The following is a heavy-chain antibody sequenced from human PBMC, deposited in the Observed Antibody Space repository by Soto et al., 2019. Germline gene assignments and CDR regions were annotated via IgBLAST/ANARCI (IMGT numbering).Heavy chain of an antibody. CDR3: AKDGGADGYFGNWLDP. V-gene: IGHV1-69*15. CDR1: GGTFSNYA. J-gene: IGHJ5*02. CDR2: IIPIFGTT. D-gene: IGHD5-12*01. Sequence: QVQLVQSGAEVKKPGSSVKVSCKASGGTFSNYAITWVRQAPGQGLELVGRIIPIFGTTNVAQKFQGRVTITADESTTTDYMELSGLRSDDTAVYYCAKDGGADGYFGNWLDPWCQGTLVTVSS.